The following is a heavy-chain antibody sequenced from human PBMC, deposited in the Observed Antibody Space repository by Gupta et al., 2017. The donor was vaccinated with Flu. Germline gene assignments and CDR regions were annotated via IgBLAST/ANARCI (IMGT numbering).Heavy chain of an antibody. CDR3: ARDIAPYYYYGMDV. V-gene: IGHV3-11*05. D-gene: IGHD2-15*01. Sequence: QVQLVESGGGLVKPGGSLRLSCAASGFTFSDYYMSWLRQAPGKGLEWVSYISSSSSYTNYADSVKGRFTISRDNAKNSLYLQMNSLRAEDTAVYYCARDIAPYYYYGMDVWGQGTTVTVSS. CDR2: ISSSSSYT. CDR1: GFTFSDYY. J-gene: IGHJ6*02.